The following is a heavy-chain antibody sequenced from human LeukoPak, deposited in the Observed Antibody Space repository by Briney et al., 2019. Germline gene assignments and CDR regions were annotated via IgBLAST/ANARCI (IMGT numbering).Heavy chain of an antibody. J-gene: IGHJ3*02. CDR2: ISGSGTTT. CDR3: AKDYGGTSDAFDI. Sequence: GGSLRLSCAASGFTFSTYAMSWVRQAPEKGLEWVSSISGSGTTTYYADSVKGRFTISRDNSKNALSLQMNSLRAEDTALYSCAKDYGGTSDAFDIWGQGTVVTVSS. CDR1: GFTFSTYA. V-gene: IGHV3-23*01. D-gene: IGHD4-23*01.